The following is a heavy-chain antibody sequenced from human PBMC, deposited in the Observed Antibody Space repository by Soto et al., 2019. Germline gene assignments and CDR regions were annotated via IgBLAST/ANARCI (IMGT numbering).Heavy chain of an antibody. V-gene: IGHV4-59*01. CDR1: GGSISSYY. CDR2: IYYSGST. CDR3: ARAMDFWSGPDY. D-gene: IGHD3-3*01. Sequence: PSETLSLTCTVSGGSISSYYWSWIRQPPGKGLEWIGYIYYSGSTNYTPSLKSRVTISVDTSKNQFSLKLSSVTAADTAVYYCARAMDFWSGPDYWGQGTQVTVSS. J-gene: IGHJ4*02.